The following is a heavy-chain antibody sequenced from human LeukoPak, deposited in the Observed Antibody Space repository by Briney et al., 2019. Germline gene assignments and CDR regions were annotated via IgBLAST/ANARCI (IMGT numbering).Heavy chain of an antibody. D-gene: IGHD3-22*01. CDR3: ARMIVVVITPDYFDY. Sequence: SETLSLTCAVSGYSISSGYYWGWIRQPPGKGLEWIGSIYHSGSTHYNPSLKSRVTISVDTSKNQFSLKLSSVTAADTAVYYCARMIVVVITPDYFDYWGQGTLVTVSS. J-gene: IGHJ4*02. V-gene: IGHV4-38-2*01. CDR1: GYSISSGYY. CDR2: IYHSGST.